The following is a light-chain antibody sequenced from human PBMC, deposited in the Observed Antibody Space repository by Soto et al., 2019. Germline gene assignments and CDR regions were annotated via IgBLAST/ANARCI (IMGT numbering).Light chain of an antibody. CDR2: GNS. CDR3: QSYDSSLSGSYV. CDR1: TSNIGAGYD. Sequence: QSVLTQPPSVSGAPGQRVTFSCTGSTSNIGAGYDVHWYQQLPGTSPKLLIFGNSNRPSGVPDRFSASRSGSSASLAITGLQAEDEADYYCQSYDSSLSGSYVFGSGTRSPS. V-gene: IGLV1-40*01. J-gene: IGLJ1*01.